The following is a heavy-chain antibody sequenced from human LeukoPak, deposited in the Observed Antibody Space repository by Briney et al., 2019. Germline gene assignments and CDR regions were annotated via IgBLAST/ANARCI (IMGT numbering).Heavy chain of an antibody. D-gene: IGHD5-12*01. CDR2: IYWDDDK. CDR1: GFSLSSSGVG. J-gene: IGHJ4*02. V-gene: IGHV2-5*02. CDR3: AHLTSGYDPFDY. Sequence: SGPTLVNPIQTLTLTCTFSGFSLSSSGVGVGWIRQPPGKALEWLALIYWDDDKRYTPSLRNRLTITKETSKNQVVLTMTNMDPVDTATYFCAHLTSGYDPFDYWGQGALVTVSS.